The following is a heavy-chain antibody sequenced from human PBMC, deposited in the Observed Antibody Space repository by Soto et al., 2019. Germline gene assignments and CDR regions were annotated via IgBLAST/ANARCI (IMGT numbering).Heavy chain of an antibody. Sequence: KPSETLSLTCTVSGGSISSYYWSWIRQPPGKGLEWIGYIYYSGSTNYDPSLKSRVTISVDTSKNQFSLKLSSVTAADTAVYYCARSYYGSGSYLLYYYYGMDVWGQGTTVTVSS. J-gene: IGHJ6*02. D-gene: IGHD3-10*01. CDR1: GGSISSYY. V-gene: IGHV4-59*01. CDR2: IYYSGST. CDR3: ARSYYGSGSYLLYYYYGMDV.